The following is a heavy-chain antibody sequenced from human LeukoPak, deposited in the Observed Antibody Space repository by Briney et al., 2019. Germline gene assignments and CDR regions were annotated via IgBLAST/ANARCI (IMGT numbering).Heavy chain of an antibody. CDR2: INPNSGGT. J-gene: IGHJ5*02. D-gene: IGHD3-9*01. V-gene: IGHV1-2*02. CDR1: GYTFTGYY. CDR3: ARDYYDILTGYYSGNWFDP. Sequence: ASVKVSCKASGYTFTGYYMHWVRQAPGQGLEWMGWINPNSGGTNYAQKFQGRVTMARDTSISTAYMELSRLRSDDTAVYYCARDYYDILTGYYSGNWFDPWGQGTLVTVSS.